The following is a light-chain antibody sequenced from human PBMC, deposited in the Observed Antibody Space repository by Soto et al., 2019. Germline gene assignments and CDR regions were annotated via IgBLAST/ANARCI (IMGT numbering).Light chain of an antibody. J-gene: IGKJ5*01. Sequence: EVVMTQSPATLSVSPVERATLSCRASQSVSSNLAWYQQKHGQAPRLLIYGASTRATGIPARFSGSGSGTEFTLTISSLQSEDFAVYYCQQYDNWPPITFGQGTRLEI. CDR1: QSVSSN. CDR3: QQYDNWPPIT. CDR2: GAS. V-gene: IGKV3-15*01.